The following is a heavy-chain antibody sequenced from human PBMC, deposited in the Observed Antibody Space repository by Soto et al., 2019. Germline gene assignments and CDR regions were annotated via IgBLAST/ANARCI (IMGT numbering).Heavy chain of an antibody. J-gene: IGHJ3*02. D-gene: IGHD6-13*01. CDR2: ISSSSSYI. CDR1: GFTFSSYS. CDR3: VRVMIAAAGDAFDI. Sequence: GGSLRLSCAASGFTFSSYSMNWVRQAPGKGLEWVSSISSSSSYIYYADSVKGRFTISRDNAKNSLYLQMNSLRAEDTAVYYCVRVMIAAAGDAFDIWGQGTMVTVSS. V-gene: IGHV3-21*01.